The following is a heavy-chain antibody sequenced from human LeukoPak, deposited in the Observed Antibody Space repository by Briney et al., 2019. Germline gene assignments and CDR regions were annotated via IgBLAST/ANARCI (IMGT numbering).Heavy chain of an antibody. Sequence: GGSLRLSCAASGFTFSSYSMNWVCQAPGKGLEWVSYISSSSSTIYYADSVKGRFTISRDNAKNSLYLQMNSLRAEDTAVYYCARDQIRGSIDYWGQGTLVTVSS. V-gene: IGHV3-48*01. CDR3: ARDQIRGSIDY. CDR2: ISSSSSTI. J-gene: IGHJ4*02. CDR1: GFTFSSYS.